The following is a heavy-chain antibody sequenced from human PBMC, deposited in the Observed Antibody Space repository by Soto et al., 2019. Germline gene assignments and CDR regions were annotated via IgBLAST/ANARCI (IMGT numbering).Heavy chain of an antibody. CDR2: IIPIFGTA. V-gene: IGHV1-69*13. J-gene: IGHJ6*02. CDR3: ASVVVVAADYYYYGMDV. D-gene: IGHD2-15*01. Sequence: GASVKVSCKASGGTFSSYAISWVRQAPGQGLEWMGGIIPIFGTANYAQKFQGRVTITADESTSTAYMELSSLRSEDTAVYYCASVVVVAADYYYYGMDVWGQGTTVTVSS. CDR1: GGTFSSYA.